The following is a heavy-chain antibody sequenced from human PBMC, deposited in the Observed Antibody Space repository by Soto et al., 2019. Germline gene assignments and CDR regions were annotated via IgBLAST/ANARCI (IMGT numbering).Heavy chain of an antibody. CDR2: IIATGGST. J-gene: IGHJ4*02. V-gene: IGHV3-23*01. CDR1: GFTFSSYA. CDR3: AKDLQQWKEEPG. D-gene: IGHD5-18*01. Sequence: GGSLRLSCAASGFTFSSYAMSWVRQAPGKGLEWVSTIIATGGSTYYTDSVKGRFTISRDNSKNTLYLQMNSLRAEDTAFYYCAKDLQQWKEEPGWGQGTLVTVSS.